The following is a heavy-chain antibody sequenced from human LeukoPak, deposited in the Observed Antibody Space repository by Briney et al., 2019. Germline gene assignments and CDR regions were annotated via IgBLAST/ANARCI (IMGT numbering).Heavy chain of an antibody. J-gene: IGHJ6*03. D-gene: IGHD2-2*01. CDR1: GYTFTGYY. CDR2: INPNRGGT. V-gene: IGHV1-2*02. Sequence: ASVKVSCKASGYTFTGYYMHWVRQAPGQGLEWMGWINPNRGGTNYAQKFQGRVTMTRDTSISTAYMELSRLRSDDTAVYYCARQGYQLLNSYYYYYYMDVWGKGTTVTVSS. CDR3: ARQGYQLLNSYYYYYYMDV.